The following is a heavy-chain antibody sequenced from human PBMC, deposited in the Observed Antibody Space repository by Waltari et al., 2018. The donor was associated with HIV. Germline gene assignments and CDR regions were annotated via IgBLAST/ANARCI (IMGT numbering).Heavy chain of an antibody. J-gene: IGHJ4*02. CDR2: INPISGGT. V-gene: IGHV1-2*02. D-gene: IGHD3-3*01. CDR3: VRDRALDWTSDFHY. Sequence: QVQLRQSGAELKKPGASVEVSGEASGYSVAGYYIHWVRQAPGQGLEWIGWINPISGGTKYAQRFQGRVTVTRDTSINTVYMELRRLRSDDTAVYYCVRDRALDWTSDFHYWGQGTLVTVSS. CDR1: GYSVAGYY.